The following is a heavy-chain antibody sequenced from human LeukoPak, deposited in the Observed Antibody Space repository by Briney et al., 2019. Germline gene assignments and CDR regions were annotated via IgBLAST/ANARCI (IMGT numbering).Heavy chain of an antibody. CDR3: AKDGSSGYYADY. CDR2: IRYDGSNK. D-gene: IGHD3-22*01. J-gene: IGHJ4*02. CDR1: GFTFSSYG. V-gene: IGHV3-30*02. Sequence: GGSLRLSCAASGFTFSSYGMHWVRLAPGKGLEWVAFIRYDGSNKYYADSVKGRFTISRDNSKNTLYLQMNSLRAEDTAVYYCAKDGSSGYYADYWGQGTLVTVSS.